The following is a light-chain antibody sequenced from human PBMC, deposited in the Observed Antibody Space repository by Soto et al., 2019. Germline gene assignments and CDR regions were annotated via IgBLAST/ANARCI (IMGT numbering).Light chain of an antibody. CDR3: QHYSDWPLT. J-gene: IGKJ4*01. Sequence: EIVMTQSPATLSVSPVEGATLSCRASQGFAGTLAWYQQKPGQTPRLLIYDASTRATGVPARFSGSASGTEFTLTITSMQSEDFAVYYCQHYSDWPLTFGGGTRVEN. CDR1: QGFAGT. V-gene: IGKV3-15*01. CDR2: DAS.